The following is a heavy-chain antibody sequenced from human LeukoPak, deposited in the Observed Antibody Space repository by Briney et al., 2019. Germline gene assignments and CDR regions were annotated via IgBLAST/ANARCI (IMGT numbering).Heavy chain of an antibody. V-gene: IGHV1-18*01. CDR1: GYTFTSYS. J-gene: IGHJ4*02. CDR2: ISAYNGNT. Sequence: ASVKVSCKASGYTFTSYSISWVRQAPGQGLEWMGWISAYNGNTNYAQKLQGRVTMTTDTSTSTAYMELRSLRSDDTAVYYCATAGGDSSGYLTLDYWGQGTLVTVSS. D-gene: IGHD3-22*01. CDR3: ATAGGDSSGYLTLDY.